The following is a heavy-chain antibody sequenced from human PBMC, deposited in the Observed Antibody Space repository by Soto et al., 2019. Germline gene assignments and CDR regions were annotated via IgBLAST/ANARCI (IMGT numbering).Heavy chain of an antibody. CDR2: ISSSSSYI. Sequence: PGGSLRLSCAASGFTFSTYAMAWVRQAPGKGLEWVSSISSSSSYIYYADSVKGRFTISRDNAKNSLYLQMNSLRAEDTAVYYCARDTYYYGSGSYSPWGKGTLVTVSS. D-gene: IGHD3-10*01. V-gene: IGHV3-21*01. CDR1: GFTFSTYA. J-gene: IGHJ5*02. CDR3: ARDTYYYGSGSYSP.